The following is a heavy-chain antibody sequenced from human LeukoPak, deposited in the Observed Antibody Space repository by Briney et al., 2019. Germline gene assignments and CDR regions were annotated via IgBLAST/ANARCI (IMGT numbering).Heavy chain of an antibody. CDR2: ISSSSSYI. D-gene: IGHD2-2*01. CDR1: GFTFSSYS. J-gene: IGHJ4*02. V-gene: IGHV3-21*01. CDR3: ARVYCSSTSCYYFDY. Sequence: GGSLRLSCAASGFTFSSYSMNWVRQAPGKGREWVSSISSSSSYIYYADSVKGRFTISRDNAKNSLYLQMNSLRAEDTAVYYCARVYCSSTSCYYFDYWGQGTLVTVSS.